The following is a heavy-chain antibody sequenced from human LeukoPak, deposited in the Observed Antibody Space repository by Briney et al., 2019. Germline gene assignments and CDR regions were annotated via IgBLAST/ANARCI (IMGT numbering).Heavy chain of an antibody. CDR1: GFTFSSYS. V-gene: IGHV3-21*01. CDR2: ISSSSSYI. Sequence: GGSLRLSCAASGFTFSSYSMSWVRQAPGKGLEWVSSISSSSSYIYYADSVKGRFTISRDNAKNSLYLQMNSLRAEDTAVYYCVRELGRYYYDSSGYYYHYYGMDVWGQGTTVTVSS. D-gene: IGHD3-22*01. J-gene: IGHJ6*02. CDR3: VRELGRYYYDSSGYYYHYYGMDV.